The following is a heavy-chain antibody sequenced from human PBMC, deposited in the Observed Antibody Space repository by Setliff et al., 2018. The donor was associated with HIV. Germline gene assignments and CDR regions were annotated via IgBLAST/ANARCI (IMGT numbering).Heavy chain of an antibody. CDR3: ARRIYGNNPYFDY. CDR2: IYYSGST. D-gene: IGHD4-17*01. Sequence: SETLSLTCTVSGGSISSGDYYWSWIRQPPGKGLEWIGYIYYSGSTHHNPSLKSRVTFSVDTSKNQFSLKLSSVTAADTAIYYCARRIYGNNPYFDYWSQGTLVTVSS. V-gene: IGHV4-30-4*08. J-gene: IGHJ4*02. CDR1: GGSISSGDYY.